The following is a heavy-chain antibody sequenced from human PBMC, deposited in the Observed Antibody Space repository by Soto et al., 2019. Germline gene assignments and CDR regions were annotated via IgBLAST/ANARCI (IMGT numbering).Heavy chain of an antibody. Sequence: PGGSLRLSCAASGFSVSSNYMNWVRQAPGKGLEWVSIIHNGGETYYADSVKGRFTVSRDNSKNTVFLQMNSLRVEDTAVYYCARDSWSQYWGQRTPVTVSS. V-gene: IGHV3-66*01. CDR1: GFSVSSNY. D-gene: IGHD2-15*01. J-gene: IGHJ1*01. CDR3: ARDSWSQY. CDR2: IHNGGET.